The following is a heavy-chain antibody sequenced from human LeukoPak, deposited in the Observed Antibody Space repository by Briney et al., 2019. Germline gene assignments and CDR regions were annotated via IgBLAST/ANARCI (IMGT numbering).Heavy chain of an antibody. D-gene: IGHD5-24*01. Sequence: PSETLSLTCTVSGGSISSGGYYWSWIRQHPGKGLEWIGYIYYSGSTYYNPSLKSRVTISVDTSKNQFSLKLSSVTAADTAVYYCARGRWRPPRPKDAFDIWGQGTMVTVSS. J-gene: IGHJ3*02. CDR1: GGSISSGGYY. CDR2: IYYSGST. V-gene: IGHV4-31*03. CDR3: ARGRWRPPRPKDAFDI.